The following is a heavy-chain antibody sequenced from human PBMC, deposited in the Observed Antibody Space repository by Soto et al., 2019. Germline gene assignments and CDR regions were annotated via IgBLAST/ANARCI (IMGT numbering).Heavy chain of an antibody. Sequence: QVQLVESGGGVVQPGRSLRLSCAASGFTFSSYAMHWVRQAPGKGLEWVAVISYDGSNKYYADSVKGRFTISRDNSKNTLYLQMNSLRAEDTGVYYCARDPDDSGSYSGAFDIWGQGTMVTVSS. V-gene: IGHV3-30-3*01. D-gene: IGHD1-26*01. CDR1: GFTFSSYA. J-gene: IGHJ3*02. CDR3: ARDPDDSGSYSGAFDI. CDR2: ISYDGSNK.